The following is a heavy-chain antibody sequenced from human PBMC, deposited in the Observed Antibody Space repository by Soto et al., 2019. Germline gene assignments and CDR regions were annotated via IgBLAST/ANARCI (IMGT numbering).Heavy chain of an antibody. D-gene: IGHD3-3*01. CDR1: GGTFSSYA. CDR2: IIPIFGTA. V-gene: IGHV1-69*12. Sequence: QVQLVQSGAEVKKPGSSVKVSCKASGGTFSSYAISWVRQAPGQGLEWMGGIIPIFGTANYAQKFQGRVTITADESTSTAYMELSSLRSEDTAVYYCARGALVLRFLEWLPKYYFAYWGQGTLVTVSS. J-gene: IGHJ4*02. CDR3: ARGALVLRFLEWLPKYYFAY.